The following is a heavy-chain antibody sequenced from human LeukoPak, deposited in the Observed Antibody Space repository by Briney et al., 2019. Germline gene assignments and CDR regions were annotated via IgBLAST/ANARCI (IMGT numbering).Heavy chain of an antibody. V-gene: IGHV3-48*01. J-gene: IGHJ6*03. CDR1: GFTFSSYN. CDR3: TRVRGEYYMDV. Sequence: GGSLRLSCAVSGFTFSSYNMNWVRQAPGKGLEWVSYITYITSSSISTYYADSVKVRFTISRDNAKNSLYLQMNSLRAEDTAVYFCTRVRGEYYMDVWGKGTTVTVSS. CDR2: ITYITSSSIST. D-gene: IGHD3-10*01.